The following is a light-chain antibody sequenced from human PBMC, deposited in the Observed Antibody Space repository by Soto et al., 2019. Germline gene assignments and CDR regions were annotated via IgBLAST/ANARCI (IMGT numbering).Light chain of an antibody. CDR2: EGS. CDR1: SSDVGSYNL. V-gene: IGLV2-23*01. Sequence: QSVLTQPASVSGSPGQSITISCTGTSSDVGSYNLVSWYQQHPGKAPKLMIYEGSKRPSGVSNRFSGSKSGNTASLTISGLQAEDEAYYYCCSYAGSSYWVFGGGTKLTVL. CDR3: CSYAGSSYWV. J-gene: IGLJ3*02.